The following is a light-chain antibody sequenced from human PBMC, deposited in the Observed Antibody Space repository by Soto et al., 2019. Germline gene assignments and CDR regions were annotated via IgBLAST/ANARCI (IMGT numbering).Light chain of an antibody. Sequence: EVVLTQSPATLSLSPGERATLSCRASQSVRTYLAWYQQKPGQAPRLLIHDASSRATGIPARFSGSGSGTDVTLTISSLEAEDFAVYYCQQRTNWPSSTFGQGTRLEI. CDR1: QSVRTY. J-gene: IGKJ5*01. CDR3: QQRTNWPSST. CDR2: DAS. V-gene: IGKV3-11*01.